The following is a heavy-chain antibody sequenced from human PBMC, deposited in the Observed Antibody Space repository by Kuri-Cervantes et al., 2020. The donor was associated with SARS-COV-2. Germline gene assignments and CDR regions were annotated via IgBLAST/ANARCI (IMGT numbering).Heavy chain of an antibody. V-gene: IGHV1-8*03. CDR2: MNPNSGNT. Sequence: ASVKVSCKASGYTFTSYDINWVRQATGQGLEWMGWMNPNSGNTGYAQKFQGRVTITRNTSISTAYMELSSLRSEDTAVYYCARVAFTCSSTSCYRFEPFLGAFDIWGQGTMVTVSS. D-gene: IGHD2-2*01. CDR1: GYTFTSYD. CDR3: ARVAFTCSSTSCYRFEPFLGAFDI. J-gene: IGHJ3*02.